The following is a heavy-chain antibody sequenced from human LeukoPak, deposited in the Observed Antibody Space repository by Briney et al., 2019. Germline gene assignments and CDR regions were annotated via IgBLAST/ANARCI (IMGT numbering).Heavy chain of an antibody. CDR2: IRSKANDGTT. V-gene: IGHV3-71*01. CDR3: TRVDHVVGAMPIGPYYYYYYMDV. D-gene: IGHD1-26*01. J-gene: IGHJ6*03. CDR1: EFTDSGNY. Sequence: PGGSLRLSGAVPEFTDSGNYMSWTGHAPGKGLDGVGFIRSKANDGTTEYAGSVKGRFTITRDNTKRIAKLPMNRLKTKETPVYYCTRVDHVVGAMPIGPYYYYYYMDVWGKGTTVTISS.